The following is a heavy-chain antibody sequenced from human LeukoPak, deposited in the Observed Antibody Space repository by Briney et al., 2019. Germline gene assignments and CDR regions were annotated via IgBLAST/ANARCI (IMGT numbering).Heavy chain of an antibody. CDR1: GFASRFTFTNYV. Sequence: GGSLRLSCAASGFASRFTFTNYVMNWVRQAPGKGLEWVSYISSDSNYIYYADSVKGRFTTSRDNAKNSLYLQMKSLRVEDTAVYYCARDFAFDIWGQGTMVTVSS. J-gene: IGHJ3*02. CDR2: ISSDSNYI. CDR3: ARDFAFDI. V-gene: IGHV3-21*06.